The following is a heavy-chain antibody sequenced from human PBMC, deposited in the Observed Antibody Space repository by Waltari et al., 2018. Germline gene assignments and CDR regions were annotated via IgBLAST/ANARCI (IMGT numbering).Heavy chain of an antibody. Sequence: QVQLQESGPGLVKPSETLSLTCTVSGGSISRYYWSWIRHPPGKGLELSGYIYTSGSTNYNPSLKSRVNISVDTSKNQFSLKLSSVTAADTAVYYCARDPTGGNWFDPWGQGTLVTVSS. CDR3: ARDPTGGNWFDP. V-gene: IGHV4-4*09. CDR2: IYTSGST. CDR1: GGSISRYY. J-gene: IGHJ5*02. D-gene: IGHD3-16*01.